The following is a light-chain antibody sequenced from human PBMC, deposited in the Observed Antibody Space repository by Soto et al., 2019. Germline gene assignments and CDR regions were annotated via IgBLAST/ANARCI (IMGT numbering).Light chain of an antibody. Sequence: EIVFTQSPGILSLSPGERATLSCRASQSLSGGYLAWFQQKPGQTPRLLIYSASNRATGIPDRFSGSGSGTDFTLTISRLEPEDFVVYYCQQNGSLPITFGQGTRLEIK. J-gene: IGKJ5*01. CDR2: SAS. CDR3: QQNGSLPIT. V-gene: IGKV3-20*01. CDR1: QSLSGGY.